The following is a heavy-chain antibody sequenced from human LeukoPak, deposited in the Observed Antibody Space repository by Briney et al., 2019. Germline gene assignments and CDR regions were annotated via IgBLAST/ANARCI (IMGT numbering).Heavy chain of an antibody. J-gene: IGHJ4*02. CDR2: ISTYNANT. V-gene: IGHV1-18*01. Sequence: ASVKVSCKASGYTFTSYGTSWRRQAPGQGLEWMGWISTYNANTNYAQKLQGRVTLTTDTSTSAAYMELRSLRSDDTAVYYCARARRYCSGGSCPPLIDYWGQGTLVTVSS. CDR3: ARARRYCSGGSCPPLIDY. D-gene: IGHD2-15*01. CDR1: GYTFTSYG.